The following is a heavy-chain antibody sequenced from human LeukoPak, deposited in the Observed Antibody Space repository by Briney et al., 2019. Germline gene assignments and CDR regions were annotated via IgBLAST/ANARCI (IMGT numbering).Heavy chain of an antibody. Sequence: GGSLRLSCAASGFTFRSYWMHWVRQAPGKGLVWVSRINTDGSSTSYADSVKGRFTISRDNAKNTLYLQMNSLRAEDTAVYYCAREGSGRSFDIWGQGTMVTVSS. D-gene: IGHD1-26*01. J-gene: IGHJ3*02. CDR3: AREGSGRSFDI. V-gene: IGHV3-74*01. CDR1: GFTFRSYW. CDR2: INTDGSST.